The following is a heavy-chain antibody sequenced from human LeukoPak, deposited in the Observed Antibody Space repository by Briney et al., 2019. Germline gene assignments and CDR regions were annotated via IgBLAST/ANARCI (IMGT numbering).Heavy chain of an antibody. CDR1: GFTFSNAW. Sequence: GGSLRLSCAASGFTFSNAWMSWVRQAPGKGLEWVGRIKSKTDGGTTDYAAPVKGRFTISRDDSKNTLYLQMNSLSAEDTAVYYCARVGSSGWKASDYWGQGTLVTVSS. CDR3: ARVGSSGWKASDY. J-gene: IGHJ4*02. CDR2: IKSKTDGGTT. V-gene: IGHV3-15*01. D-gene: IGHD6-25*01.